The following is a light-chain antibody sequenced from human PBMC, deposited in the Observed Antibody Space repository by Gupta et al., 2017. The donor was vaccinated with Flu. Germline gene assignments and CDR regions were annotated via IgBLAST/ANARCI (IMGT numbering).Light chain of an antibody. CDR3: HQSSSFPLT. V-gene: IGKV6-21*01. J-gene: IGKJ5*01. CDR1: QTIGSN. Sequence: DFQSVTPKEKVTITCRASQTIGSNLHWYQQKPGQSPNLLIKYASQSSSGVPSRFSGSGSGTDFTLTINSVEAEDAATYYCHQSSSFPLTFGQGTRLEIK. CDR2: YAS.